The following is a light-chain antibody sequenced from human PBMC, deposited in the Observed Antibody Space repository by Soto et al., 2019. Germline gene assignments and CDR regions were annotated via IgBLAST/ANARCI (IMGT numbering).Light chain of an antibody. CDR3: QQYGTSPIT. V-gene: IGKV3-20*01. Sequence: ENVLTQSPGTLSLSPGERATLSCRASQTVSSYLTWYQQRPGQAPRLLIYGASKRATGIPDRFSGSGSGRDFTLTISRLEPDDFALYYCQQYGTSPITFGQGTRLEIK. CDR2: GAS. J-gene: IGKJ5*01. CDR1: QTVSSY.